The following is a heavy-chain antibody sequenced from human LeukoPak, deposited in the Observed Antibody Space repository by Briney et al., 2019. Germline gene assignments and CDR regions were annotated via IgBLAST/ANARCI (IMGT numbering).Heavy chain of an antibody. V-gene: IGHV4-59*08. CDR3: ARQILEVEWTRSYWYFDL. J-gene: IGHJ2*01. CDR1: GGSISSYY. Sequence: PSETLSLTCTVSGGSISSYYWSWIRQPPGKGLEWIGYIYYSGSTNYNPSLKSRVTISVDTSKNQFSLKLSSVTAADTAVYYCARQILEVEWTRSYWYFDLWGRGTLVTVSS. CDR2: IYYSGST. D-gene: IGHD3-3*01.